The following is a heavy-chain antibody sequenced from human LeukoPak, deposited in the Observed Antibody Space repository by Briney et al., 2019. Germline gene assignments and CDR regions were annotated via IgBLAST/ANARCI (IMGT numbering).Heavy chain of an antibody. J-gene: IGHJ4*02. Sequence: GGSLRLSCAASGFTFSSYWMSWVRQAPGKGLEWVANIKQDGSEKYYVDSVKGRFTISRDNAKNSLYLQMNSLRAEDTAVYYCARAGRITTFEVVSDFDSWGQGTLVTVSS. D-gene: IGHD3-3*01. V-gene: IGHV3-7*01. CDR3: ARAGRITTFEVVSDFDS. CDR2: IKQDGSEK. CDR1: GFTFSSYW.